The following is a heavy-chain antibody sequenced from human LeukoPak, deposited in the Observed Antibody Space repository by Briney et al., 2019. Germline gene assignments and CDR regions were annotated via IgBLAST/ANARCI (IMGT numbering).Heavy chain of an antibody. V-gene: IGHV1-18*01. D-gene: IGHD6-19*01. CDR1: GYTFTSYG. CDR2: ISAYNGNT. Sequence: ASVKVSCKASGYTFTSYGISWVRQAPGQGLEWMGWISAYNGNTNYAQKLQGRVTMTTDTSTSTAYMELRSLRSEDTAVYYCATQLRIAVAGRNYFDYWGQGTLVTVSS. J-gene: IGHJ4*02. CDR3: ATQLRIAVAGRNYFDY.